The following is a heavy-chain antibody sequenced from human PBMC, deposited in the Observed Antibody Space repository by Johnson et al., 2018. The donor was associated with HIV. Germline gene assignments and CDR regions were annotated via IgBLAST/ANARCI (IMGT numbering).Heavy chain of an antibody. D-gene: IGHD6-19*01. V-gene: IGHV3-30-3*01. Sequence: QVHLVESGGGVVQPGRSLRLSCAASGFTFSSYAMHWVRQAPGKGLEWVAVISYDGSNKYYADSVKGRFTISRDNSKNTLYLQMNSLRAEDTAVYYCASGGWLEGAFDIWGQGTMVTVSS. CDR3: ASGGWLEGAFDI. CDR2: ISYDGSNK. J-gene: IGHJ3*02. CDR1: GFTFSSYA.